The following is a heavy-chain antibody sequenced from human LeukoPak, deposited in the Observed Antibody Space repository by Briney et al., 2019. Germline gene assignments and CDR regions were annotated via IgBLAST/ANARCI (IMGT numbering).Heavy chain of an antibody. CDR3: ARDSSGYPYDAFDI. V-gene: IGHV3-48*04. CDR1: GFTFSSYS. CDR2: ISSSSSTI. Sequence: GGSLRLSCAASGFTFSSYSMNWVRQAPGKGLEWVSYISSSSSTIYYADSVKGRFTISRDNAKNSLYLQMNSLRAEDTAVYYCARDSSGYPYDAFDIWGQGTMVTVSS. J-gene: IGHJ3*02. D-gene: IGHD3-22*01.